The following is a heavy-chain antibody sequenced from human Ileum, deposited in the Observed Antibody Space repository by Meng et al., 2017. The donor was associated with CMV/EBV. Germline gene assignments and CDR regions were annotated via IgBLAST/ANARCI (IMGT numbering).Heavy chain of an antibody. V-gene: IGHV1-8*02. J-gene: IGHJ4*02. CDR3: ARAPVVTGDLDF. CDR2: MSPNSGKT. Sequence: ASVKVSCKASGYTFTHYDINWVRQAPGQGLEWMGWMSPNSGKTDYAQNFQGRITLTRNTAITTAYLELTSLRFDDTAVYYCARAPVVTGDLDFWGQGTLVTVSS. CDR1: GYTFTHYD. D-gene: IGHD7-27*01.